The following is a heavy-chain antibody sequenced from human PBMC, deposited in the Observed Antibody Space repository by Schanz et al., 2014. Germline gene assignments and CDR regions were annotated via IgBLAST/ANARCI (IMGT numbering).Heavy chain of an antibody. CDR1: GYTFTSYD. CDR3: ARGRTFDF. V-gene: IGHV1-8*01. CDR2: MNPNSGNP. Sequence: QVQLIQSGAEVKKPGASVQVSCTASGYTFTSYDINWVRQAPGQGLEWLGWMNPNSGNPGFAQKFRGRVTMTRNASMSTGYIELDILTSEDTAGYYCARGRTFDFWGQGTLVTVSS. J-gene: IGHJ4*02.